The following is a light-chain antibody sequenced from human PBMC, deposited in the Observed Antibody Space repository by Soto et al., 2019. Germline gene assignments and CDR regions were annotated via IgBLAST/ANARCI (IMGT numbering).Light chain of an antibody. J-gene: IGKJ1*01. CDR2: DVS. CDR1: QSINRR. Sequence: DIEMTHSPSTLSASVGDRVILTCRASQSINRRLAWYQQKPGKAPRLLIYDVSTLESGVPSRFGGSGSGTASTLTISGVQHVVFATYDCQQYNSYSSTFGQGTKVDI. V-gene: IGKV1-5*01. CDR3: QQYNSYSST.